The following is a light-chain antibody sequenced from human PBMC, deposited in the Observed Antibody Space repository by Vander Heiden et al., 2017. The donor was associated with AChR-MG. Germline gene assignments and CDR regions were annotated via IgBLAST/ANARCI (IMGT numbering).Light chain of an antibody. V-gene: IGKV1-33*01. Sequence: IQMTQSPSSLSASVGDRVTITCQASQDIRNSLNWYHQKPSEAPELLNYDASNLETGVPSRFSGSGSVTDFTFTISCLQPEDIATYYCQQHDNLPLTFGHRTKVDIK. CDR2: DAS. J-gene: IGKJ3*01. CDR1: QDIRNS. CDR3: QQHDNLPLT.